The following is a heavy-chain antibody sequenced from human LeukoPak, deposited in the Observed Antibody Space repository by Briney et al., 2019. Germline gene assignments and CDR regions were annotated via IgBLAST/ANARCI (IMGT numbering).Heavy chain of an antibody. V-gene: IGHV4-34*01. D-gene: IGHD6-13*01. J-gene: IGHJ4*02. CDR2: INHSGST. Sequence: PSETLSLTCTVSGGSISSYYWSWIRQPPGKGLEWIGEINHSGSTNYNPSLKSRVTISVDTSKNQFSLKLSSVTAADTAVYYCARGFGSWYRYWGQGTLVTVSS. CDR3: ARGFGSWYRY. CDR1: GGSISSYY.